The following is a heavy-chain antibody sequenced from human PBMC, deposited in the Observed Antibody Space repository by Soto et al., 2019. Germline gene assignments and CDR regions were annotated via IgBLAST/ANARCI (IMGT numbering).Heavy chain of an antibody. Sequence: NPSETLSLTCAVYGGSFSGYYWSWIRQPPGKGLEWIGEINHSGSTNYNPSLKSRVTISVDTSKNQFSLKLSSVTAADTAVYYCARVPTDDAFDIWGQGTMVTVSS. V-gene: IGHV4-34*01. CDR2: INHSGST. J-gene: IGHJ3*02. CDR1: GGSFSGYY. CDR3: ARVPTDDAFDI.